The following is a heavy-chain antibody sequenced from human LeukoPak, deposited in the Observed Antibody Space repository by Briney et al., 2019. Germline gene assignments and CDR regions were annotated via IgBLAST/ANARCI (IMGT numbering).Heavy chain of an antibody. J-gene: IGHJ4*02. Sequence: GGSLRLSCAASGFPFSSYWMHWVRHAPGRGLVWVSRINSDGSSAGHADSVRGRFTISRDNAKNTLYLQMNSLRSEETAVYYCAREATGGLGYWGQGTLVTVSS. CDR3: AREATGGLGY. CDR1: GFPFSSYW. D-gene: IGHD2-15*01. V-gene: IGHV3-74*01. CDR2: INSDGSSA.